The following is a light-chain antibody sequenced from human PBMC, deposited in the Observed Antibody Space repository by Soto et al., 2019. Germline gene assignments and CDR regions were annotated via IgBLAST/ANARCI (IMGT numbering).Light chain of an antibody. CDR3: QQYGSALFT. J-gene: IGKJ3*01. CDR1: QSVSSSF. Sequence: EIVLTQFPGTLSLSPGERATLSCRASQSVSSSFLAWYQQRPGQAPRLVMYGASIRATGIPDRFSGSGSGTDFTLIISRLEPEDFAVYYCQQYGSALFTFGPGTKVDIK. CDR2: GAS. V-gene: IGKV3-20*01.